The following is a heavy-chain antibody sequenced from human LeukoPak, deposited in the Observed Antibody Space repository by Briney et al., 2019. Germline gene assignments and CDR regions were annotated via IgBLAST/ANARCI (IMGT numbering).Heavy chain of an antibody. CDR2: IKQDGSET. J-gene: IGHJ4*02. CDR1: GFSFSNSW. D-gene: IGHD3-3*01. CDR3: ARDRSISGVVTIDF. Sequence: GGSLRLSCAASGFSFSNSWMTWVRQSPGKGLEWVANIKQDGSETYYVDSVMGRFTISRHNAKNSVYLQMNSLRAEDTAVYYCARDRSISGVVTIDFWGQGTLVTVSS. V-gene: IGHV3-7*01.